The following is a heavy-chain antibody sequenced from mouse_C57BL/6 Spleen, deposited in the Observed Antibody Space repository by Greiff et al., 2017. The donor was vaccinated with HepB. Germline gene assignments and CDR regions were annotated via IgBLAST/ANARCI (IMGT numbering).Heavy chain of an antibody. V-gene: IGHV1-64*01. CDR2: IHPNSGST. Sequence: QVQLQQPGAELVKPGASVKLSCKASGYTFTSYWMHWVKQRPGQGLEWIGMIHPNSGSTTYNEKFKSKATLTVDKSSSTADMQLSSLTSEDSAVYYGAREYSNDWYFDVWGTGTTVTVSS. CDR3: AREYSNDWYFDV. J-gene: IGHJ1*03. D-gene: IGHD2-5*01. CDR1: GYTFTSYW.